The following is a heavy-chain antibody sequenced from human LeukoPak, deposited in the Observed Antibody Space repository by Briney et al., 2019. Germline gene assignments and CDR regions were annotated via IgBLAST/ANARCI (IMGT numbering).Heavy chain of an antibody. J-gene: IGHJ6*03. CDR3: ARDSSEYYYYYYMDV. V-gene: IGHV3-7*01. CDR2: IKKDGSEK. CDR1: GFTFSSYW. Sequence: GGSLRLSCAASGFTFSSYWMSWVRQAPGKGLEWVANIKKDGSEKYYVDSVKGRFTISRDNAKNSLYLQMNSLRAEDTAVYYCARDSSEYYYYYYMDVWGKGTTVTVSS. D-gene: IGHD2/OR15-2a*01.